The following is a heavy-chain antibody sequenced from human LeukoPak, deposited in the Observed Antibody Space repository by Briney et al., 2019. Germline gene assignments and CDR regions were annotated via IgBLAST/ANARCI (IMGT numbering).Heavy chain of an antibody. Sequence: GASVKVSCKASGYTFTGYYMHWVRQAPGQGLEWMGWINPNSGGTNYAQKFQGRVTMTRDTSISTAYMELSRLRSDDTAVYYCARTPRDIVVVVAGTLYYYYGMDVWGQGTTVTVSS. CDR1: GYTFTGYY. CDR3: ARTPRDIVVVVAGTLYYYYGMDV. CDR2: INPNSGGT. V-gene: IGHV1-2*02. J-gene: IGHJ6*02. D-gene: IGHD2-15*01.